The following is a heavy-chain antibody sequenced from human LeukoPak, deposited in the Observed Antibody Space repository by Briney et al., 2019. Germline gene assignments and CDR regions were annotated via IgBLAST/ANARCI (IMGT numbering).Heavy chain of an antibody. CDR3: ARARPSMWIDY. D-gene: IGHD5-12*01. Sequence: GGSLRLSCAASGFTFSSYAMYWVRQAPGKGLEWVAVISYDGSDKFYADSVKGRFTISRDSSKNTLYLQMNSLRPEDTAVYYCARARPSMWIDYWGQGTLVSVSS. V-gene: IGHV3-30*04. J-gene: IGHJ4*02. CDR1: GFTFSSYA. CDR2: ISYDGSDK.